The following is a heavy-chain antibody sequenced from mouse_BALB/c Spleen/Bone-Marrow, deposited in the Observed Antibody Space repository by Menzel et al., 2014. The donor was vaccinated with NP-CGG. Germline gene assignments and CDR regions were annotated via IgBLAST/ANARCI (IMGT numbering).Heavy chain of an antibody. J-gene: IGHJ2*01. CDR1: GFNIKDTY. D-gene: IGHD1-1*01. V-gene: IGHV14-3*02. CDR3: ASYYYGHYFDY. CDR2: IDPANGNT. Sequence: VQLQQSGAELVKPGASVKLSCTASGFNIKDTYMHWVKQRPEQGLEWIGRIDPANGNTKYDPKFQGKATITAGTSSNTAYLQLSSLTSEDTAAYYCASYYYGHYFDYWGQGTTLTVSS.